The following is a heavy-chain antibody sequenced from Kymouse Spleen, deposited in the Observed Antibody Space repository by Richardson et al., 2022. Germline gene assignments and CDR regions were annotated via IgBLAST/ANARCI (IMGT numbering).Heavy chain of an antibody. J-gene: IGHJ4*02. Sequence: EVQLVESGGGLVQPGGSLRLSCAASGFTFSSYSMNWVRQAPGKGLEWVSYISSSSSTIYYADSVKGRFTISRDNAKNSLYLQMNSLRDEDTAVYYCARDYYGSGSYYKPFDYWGQGTLVTVSS. CDR3: ARDYYGSGSYYKPFDY. V-gene: IGHV3-48*02. CDR1: GFTFSSYS. CDR2: ISSSSSTI. D-gene: IGHD3-10*01.